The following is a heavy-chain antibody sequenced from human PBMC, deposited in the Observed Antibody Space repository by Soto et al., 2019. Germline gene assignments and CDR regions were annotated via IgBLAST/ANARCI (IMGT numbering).Heavy chain of an antibody. V-gene: IGHV3-23*01. J-gene: IGHJ4*01. Sequence: GGSLRLSCAASGVTFRNYAMNWVRQAPGKGLEWVSIMSGGGGSAYYADSVKGRFIISRDDSTNTVYLQMNNLRAEDSAIYYCARGAVQMVLAIRSYCDSWGHGTLVTVSS. CDR3: ARGAVQMVLAIRSYCDS. CDR1: GVTFRNYA. CDR2: MSGGGGSA. D-gene: IGHD2-21*01.